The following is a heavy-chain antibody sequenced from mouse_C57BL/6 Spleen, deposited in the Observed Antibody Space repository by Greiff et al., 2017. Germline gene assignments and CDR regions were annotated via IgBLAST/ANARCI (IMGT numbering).Heavy chain of an antibody. CDR3: ARQTVITTVVATFDWYFDV. Sequence: QVQLQQSGAELVMPGASVKLSCKASGYTFTSYWMHWVKQRPGQGLEWIGEIDPSDSYTNYNQKFKGKSTLTVDKSSSTAYMQLSSLTSEDSAVYYCARQTVITTVVATFDWYFDVWGTGTTVTVSS. J-gene: IGHJ1*03. CDR1: GYTFTSYW. D-gene: IGHD1-1*01. V-gene: IGHV1-69*01. CDR2: IDPSDSYT.